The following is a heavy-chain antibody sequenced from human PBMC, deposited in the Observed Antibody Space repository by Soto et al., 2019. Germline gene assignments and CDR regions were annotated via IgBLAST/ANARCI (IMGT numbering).Heavy chain of an antibody. D-gene: IGHD3-22*01. CDR3: AHVMNYYDSSGYTKHDAFDI. Sequence: SGPTLVNPTQTLTLTCTFSGFSLSTSGVGVGWIRQPPGKALEWLALIYWDDDKRYSPSLKSRLTITKDTSKNQVVLTMTNMDPVDTATYYCAHVMNYYDSSGYTKHDAFDIWGQGTMVTVSS. CDR1: GFSLSTSGVG. CDR2: IYWDDDK. V-gene: IGHV2-5*02. J-gene: IGHJ3*02.